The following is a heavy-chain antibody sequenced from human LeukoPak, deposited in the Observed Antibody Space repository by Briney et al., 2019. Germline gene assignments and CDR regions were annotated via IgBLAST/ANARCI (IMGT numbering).Heavy chain of an antibody. Sequence: GASVKVSCKASGGTFSSYAISWVRQAPGQGLEWMGGIIPILGTANYAQKFQGRVTITTDESTSTAYMELSSLRSEDTAVYYCASSYSSGWSTGAHQSDYWGQGTLVTISS. D-gene: IGHD6-19*01. V-gene: IGHV1-69*05. J-gene: IGHJ4*02. CDR2: IIPILGTA. CDR3: ASSYSSGWSTGAHQSDY. CDR1: GGTFSSYA.